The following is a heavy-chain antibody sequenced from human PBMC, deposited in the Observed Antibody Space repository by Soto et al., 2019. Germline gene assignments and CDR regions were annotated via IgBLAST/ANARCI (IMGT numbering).Heavy chain of an antibody. Sequence: GGSLRLSCAASGFTFSSYAMSWVRQAPGKGLEWVSAISGSGGSTYYADSVKGRFTISRDNSKNTLYLQMNSLRAEDTAVYYCAKDRCGGDCPSHLQSSYFDYWGQGTLVTVSS. J-gene: IGHJ4*02. V-gene: IGHV3-23*01. D-gene: IGHD2-21*02. CDR2: ISGSGGST. CDR3: AKDRCGGDCPSHLQSSYFDY. CDR1: GFTFSSYA.